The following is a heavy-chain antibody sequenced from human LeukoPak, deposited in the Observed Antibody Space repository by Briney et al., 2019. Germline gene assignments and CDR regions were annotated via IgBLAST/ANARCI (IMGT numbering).Heavy chain of an antibody. CDR3: ATTRLGGDY. Sequence: GGSLRLSCAASGFTFSSYAMSWVRQAPGKGLEWVSSITNSASDTYYADSVKGRFTISRDNPKNTLSLQMNSLRAEDTAVYYCATTRLGGDYWGQGTLVSVSS. CDR2: ITNSASDT. J-gene: IGHJ4*02. D-gene: IGHD4-23*01. CDR1: GFTFSSYA. V-gene: IGHV3-23*01.